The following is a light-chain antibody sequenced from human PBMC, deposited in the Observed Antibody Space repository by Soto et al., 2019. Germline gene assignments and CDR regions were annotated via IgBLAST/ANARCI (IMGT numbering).Light chain of an antibody. CDR1: SGHSNYV. CDR2: LNNDGSH. Sequence: QSVLTQSPSASASLGASVKLTCTLSSGHSNYVIAWHQQQPEKGPRYLMKLNNDGSHSKGDGIPDRFSGSSSGAERYLTISSLQSEDEADYYCQTWDTGIRVFGGGTQLTVL. J-gene: IGLJ2*01. V-gene: IGLV4-69*01. CDR3: QTWDTGIRV.